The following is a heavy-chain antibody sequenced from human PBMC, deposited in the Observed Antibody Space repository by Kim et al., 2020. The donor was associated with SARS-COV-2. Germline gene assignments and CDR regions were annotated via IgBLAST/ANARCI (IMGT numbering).Heavy chain of an antibody. CDR2: IDPSDSYT. CDR1: GYSFTSYW. J-gene: IGHJ6*02. CDR3: ASGSIRDYYYYGMDV. V-gene: IGHV5-10-1*01. Sequence: GESLKISCKGSGYSFTSYWISWVRQMPGKGLEWMGRIDPSDSYTNYSPSFQGHVTISADKSISTAYLQWSSLKASDTAMYYCASGSIRDYYYYGMDVWGQGTTVTVS. D-gene: IGHD1-26*01.